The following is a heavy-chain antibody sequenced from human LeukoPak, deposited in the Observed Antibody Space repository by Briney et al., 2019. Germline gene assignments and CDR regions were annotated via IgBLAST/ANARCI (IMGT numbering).Heavy chain of an antibody. V-gene: IGHV3-43*02. CDR3: ARDSQEFFQH. J-gene: IGHJ1*01. CDR2: ISGDGGST. CDR1: GFTFDNYA. Sequence: PGGSLRLSCAASGFTFDNYAIHWVRQAPGKGLEWVSLISGDGGSTYHADSMKGRFTISRDNSKNSLYLQMNSLRTEDTALYYCARDSQEFFQHWGQGTLVTVSS.